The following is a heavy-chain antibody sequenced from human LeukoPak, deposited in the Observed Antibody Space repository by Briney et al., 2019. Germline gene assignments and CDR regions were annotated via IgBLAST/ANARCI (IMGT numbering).Heavy chain of an antibody. CDR2: ISGSSGST. V-gene: IGHV3-23*01. D-gene: IGHD6-13*01. J-gene: IGHJ4*02. CDR3: AKDRGSSSLYFDY. Sequence: GGSLRLSCAASGFTFSSYAMSWVRQAPGKGLEWVSAISGSSGSTYYADSVKGRFTISRDNSRNTLYLQMSSLRAEDTAVYYCAKDRGSSSLYFDYWGQGTLVTVSS. CDR1: GFTFSSYA.